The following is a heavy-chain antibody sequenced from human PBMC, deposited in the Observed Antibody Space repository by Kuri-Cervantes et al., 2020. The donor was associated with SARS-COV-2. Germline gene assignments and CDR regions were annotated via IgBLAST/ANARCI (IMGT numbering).Heavy chain of an antibody. J-gene: IGHJ4*02. V-gene: IGHV3-23*01. D-gene: IGHD3-16*01. CDR2: IKGGSGTI. Sequence: GESLKISCAASGFTFSSYAMSWVRQAPGKGLEWVSCIKGGSGTIYYAASVKGRFTVSRDNAKNTLYLLMSSLRVEDTAMYYCARDLGVAPDFWGQGTQVTVSS. CDR1: GFTFSSYA. CDR3: ARDLGVAPDF.